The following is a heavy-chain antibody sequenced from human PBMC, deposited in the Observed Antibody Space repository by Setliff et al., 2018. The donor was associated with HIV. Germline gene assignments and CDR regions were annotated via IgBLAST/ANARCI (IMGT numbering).Heavy chain of an antibody. CDR2: LSGNGGST. J-gene: IGHJ3*01. CDR1: GFTFTSHA. V-gene: IGHV3-23*01. CDR3: AREGEYFDTIGHYLVRRFFDL. D-gene: IGHD3-9*01. Sequence: GSLRLSCAASGFTFTSHAMSWVRQAPGKGLQWVSTLSGNGGSTYYADSVKGRFTISSDDSKNTLFLQMNSLRAEDTAVYYCAREGEYFDTIGHYLVRRFFDLWGQGTMVTVSS.